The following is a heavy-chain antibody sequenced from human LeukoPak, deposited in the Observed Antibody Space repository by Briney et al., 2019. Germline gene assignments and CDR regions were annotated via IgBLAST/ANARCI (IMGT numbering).Heavy chain of an antibody. J-gene: IGHJ3*02. D-gene: IGHD3-22*01. V-gene: IGHV4-34*01. Sequence: SETLSLTCAVYGGSFSGYYWSWIRQPPGKGLEWIGEINHSGSTNYNPSLKSRVTISVDTSKNQFSLNLSSVTAADTAVYYCATRGSITMIVVDDAFDIWGQGTMVTVSS. CDR3: ATRGSITMIVVDDAFDI. CDR1: GGSFSGYY. CDR2: INHSGST.